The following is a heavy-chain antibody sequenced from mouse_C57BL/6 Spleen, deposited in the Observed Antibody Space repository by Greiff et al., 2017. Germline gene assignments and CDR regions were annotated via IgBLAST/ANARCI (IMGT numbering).Heavy chain of an antibody. J-gene: IGHJ2*01. CDR1: GFTFSDYG. CDR3: ARLTGGDYFDY. V-gene: IGHV5-17*01. CDR2: ISSGSSTI. Sequence: DVQLQESGGGLVKPGGSLKLSCAASGFTFSDYGMHWVRQAPEKGLEWVAYISSGSSTIYYADTVKGRFTISRDNAKNTLFLQMTSLRSEDTAMYYCARLTGGDYFDYWGQGTTLTVSS. D-gene: IGHD4-1*01.